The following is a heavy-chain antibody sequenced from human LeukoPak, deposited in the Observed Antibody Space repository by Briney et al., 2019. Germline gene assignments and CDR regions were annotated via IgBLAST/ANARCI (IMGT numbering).Heavy chain of an antibody. CDR3: SRSAYYDGSGNYYDY. J-gene: IGHJ4*02. CDR1: GFTFSSYW. CDR2: ISDGGSTT. Sequence: GGSLRLSCAASGFTFSSYWMHWVRQAPGKGLVWVSRISDGGSTTTYADSVKGRFTISRDNAKNTLYLRMNGLRAEDTAVYYCSRSAYYDGSGNYYDYWGQGTLVTVSS. V-gene: IGHV3-74*01. D-gene: IGHD3-22*01.